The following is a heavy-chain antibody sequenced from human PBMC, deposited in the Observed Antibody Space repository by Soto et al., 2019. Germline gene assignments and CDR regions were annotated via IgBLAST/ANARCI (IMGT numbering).Heavy chain of an antibody. Sequence: GESLKISCKGSGYSFTRYWISWVRQMPGKGLEWMGRIDPSDSYTNYSPSFQGHVTISADKSISTAYLQWSSLKASDTAMYYCARPVDTAMAYDYWGQGTLVTVSS. CDR1: GYSFTRYW. D-gene: IGHD5-18*01. CDR2: IDPSDSYT. J-gene: IGHJ4*02. V-gene: IGHV5-10-1*01. CDR3: ARPVDTAMAYDY.